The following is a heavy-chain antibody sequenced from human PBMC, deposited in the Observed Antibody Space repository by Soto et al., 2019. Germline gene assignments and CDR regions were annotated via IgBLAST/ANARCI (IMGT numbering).Heavy chain of an antibody. CDR3: ARRTGSGSFLIDY. CDR2: IWSDGSYE. D-gene: IGHD3-10*01. J-gene: IGHJ4*02. CDR1: GFIFSNYA. V-gene: IGHV3-33*01. Sequence: QVQLVESGGGVVQPGRSLRLSCAASGFIFSNYAMHWVRQAPGQGLEWVALIWSDGSYENYAESVKGRFTISRDNSKNTLYVQMNSLRVEDTAVYFCARRTGSGSFLIDYWGQGTLVTVSS.